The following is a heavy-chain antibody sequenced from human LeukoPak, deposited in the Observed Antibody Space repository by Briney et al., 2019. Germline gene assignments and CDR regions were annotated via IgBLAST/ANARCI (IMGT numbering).Heavy chain of an antibody. Sequence: GESLKISCKDSGSNFANHWIGWVRQMPGKGLEWMGVIFPAYSNTKYSPSFQGQVTISADKSINTAYLQWSSLKASDTAMYYCARYSSSDDFDYWGQGTLVTVSS. CDR3: ARYSSSDDFDY. D-gene: IGHD6-6*01. CDR1: GSNFANHW. CDR2: IFPAYSNT. J-gene: IGHJ4*02. V-gene: IGHV5-51*01.